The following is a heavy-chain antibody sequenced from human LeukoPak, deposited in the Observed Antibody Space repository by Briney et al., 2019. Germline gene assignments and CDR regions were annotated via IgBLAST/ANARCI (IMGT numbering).Heavy chain of an antibody. Sequence: GGSLRLSCAASGFTFSSYGMHWVRQAPGKGLEWVAFIRYDGGNKYYADSVKGRFTISRDNSKNTLYLQMNSLRAEDTAVYYCATDGVPYEYGSGSQIDYWGQGTLVTVSS. V-gene: IGHV3-30*02. CDR1: GFTFSSYG. CDR2: IRYDGGNK. J-gene: IGHJ4*02. CDR3: ATDGVPYEYGSGSQIDY. D-gene: IGHD3-10*01.